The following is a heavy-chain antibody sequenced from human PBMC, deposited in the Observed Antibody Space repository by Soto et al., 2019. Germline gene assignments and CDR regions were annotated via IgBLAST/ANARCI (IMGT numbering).Heavy chain of an antibody. D-gene: IGHD3-10*01. Sequence: KPSETLSLTCTVSGGSISSGGYYWSWIRQHPGKGLEWIGYIYYSGSTYYNPSLKSRVTISVDTSKNQFSLKLSSVTAADTAVYYCARDHHRVRGVKYGMDVWGQGTTVTVS. V-gene: IGHV4-31*03. CDR1: GGSISSGGYY. CDR3: ARDHHRVRGVKYGMDV. CDR2: IYYSGST. J-gene: IGHJ6*02.